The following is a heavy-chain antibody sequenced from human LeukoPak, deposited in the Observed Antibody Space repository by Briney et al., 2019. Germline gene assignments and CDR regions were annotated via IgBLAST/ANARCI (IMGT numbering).Heavy chain of an antibody. Sequence: GGSLRLSCAASGFTFSTYWMTWVRQAPGKGLEWVAIIKPDGSEKYYVDSVKGRFAISRDNAENSLFLQMNGLRPEDTAVFYCARGQYTDGLSYWGQGTLVTVSS. CDR1: GFTFSTYW. V-gene: IGHV3-7*03. CDR3: ARGQYTDGLSY. D-gene: IGHD5-24*01. CDR2: IKPDGSEK. J-gene: IGHJ4*02.